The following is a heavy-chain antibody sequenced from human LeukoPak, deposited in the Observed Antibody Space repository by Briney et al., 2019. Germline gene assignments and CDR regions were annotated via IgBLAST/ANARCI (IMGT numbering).Heavy chain of an antibody. CDR2: INSDGSST. CDR1: GFTFSSYW. V-gene: IGHV3-74*01. CDR3: ARDGDSSSWYTIYYYGMDV. D-gene: IGHD6-13*01. Sequence: GGSLRLSCAASGFTFSSYWMHWVRQAPGKGLVWVSRINSDGSSTSYADSVKGRFTISRDNAKNTLYLQMNSLRAEDTAVYYCARDGDSSSWYTIYYYGMDVWGQGTTVTVSS. J-gene: IGHJ6*02.